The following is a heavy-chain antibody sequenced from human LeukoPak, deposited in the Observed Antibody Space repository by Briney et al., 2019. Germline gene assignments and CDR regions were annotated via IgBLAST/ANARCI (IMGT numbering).Heavy chain of an antibody. CDR2: IWYDGSNK. CDR1: GFTFSSYG. CDR3: ARDPGRRTSGYSSSWYSEKIRPTTVTYGMDV. V-gene: IGHV3-33*01. Sequence: PGRSLRLSCAASGFTFSSYGMHWVRQAPGKGLEWVAVIWYDGSNKYYADSVKGRFTISRDNSKNTLYLQMNSLRAEDTAVYYCARDPGRRTSGYSSSWYSEKIRPTTVTYGMDVWGQGTTVTVSS. D-gene: IGHD6-13*01. J-gene: IGHJ6*02.